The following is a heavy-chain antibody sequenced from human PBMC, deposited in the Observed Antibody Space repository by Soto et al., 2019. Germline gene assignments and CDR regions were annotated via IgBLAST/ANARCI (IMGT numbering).Heavy chain of an antibody. CDR3: ASSPSYYDFWSGYYSPSYYYGMDV. CDR1: DWSFSGYY. CDR2: INHSGST. D-gene: IGHD3-3*01. V-gene: IGHV4-34*01. Sequence: PSETLSLTFAVYDWSFSGYYWSWIRQPPGKGLEWNGEINHSGSTNYNPSLKSRVTISVDTSKNQFSLKLSSVTAADTAVYYCASSPSYYDFWSGYYSPSYYYGMDVWGQGTTVTVSS. J-gene: IGHJ6*02.